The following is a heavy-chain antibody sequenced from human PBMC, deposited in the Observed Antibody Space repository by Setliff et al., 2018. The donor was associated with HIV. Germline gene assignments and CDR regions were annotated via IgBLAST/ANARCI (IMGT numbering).Heavy chain of an antibody. CDR3: ARGLPADGYAFDL. V-gene: IGHV1-18*04. CDR1: GYTFTDYY. J-gene: IGHJ3*01. CDR2: INVHNGDT. D-gene: IGHD6-13*01. Sequence: GASVKVSCKASGYTFTDYYMHWVRQAPGQGLEWMGWINVHNGDTKFAQRFQDRLTMTTDTSTTTAYMDLRSLRSDDTAVYYCARGLPADGYAFDLWGQGTMVTVSS.